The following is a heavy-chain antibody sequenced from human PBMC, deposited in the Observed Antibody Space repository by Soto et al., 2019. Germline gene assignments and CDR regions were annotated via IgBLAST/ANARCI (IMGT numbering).Heavy chain of an antibody. J-gene: IGHJ4*02. V-gene: IGHV3-30-3*01. CDR3: ARPRYYYDSGSYSDAHPADY. Sequence: QVQLVDSGGGVVQPGRSLRLSCAASGFTFSSYAMHWVRQAPGKGLEWVAFISHDGDNTYYADSVKGRFSISRDNSNNTLYLQMNSLRTEDTAVFYCARPRYYYDSGSYSDAHPADYWGLRTLVTVSS. CDR1: GFTFSSYA. D-gene: IGHD3-22*01. CDR2: ISHDGDNT.